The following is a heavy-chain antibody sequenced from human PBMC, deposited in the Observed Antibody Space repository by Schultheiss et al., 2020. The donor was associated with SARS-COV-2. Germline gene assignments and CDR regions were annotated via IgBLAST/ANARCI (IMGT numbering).Heavy chain of an antibody. CDR2: INHSGST. CDR1: GGSFSGYY. Sequence: SETLSLTCAVYGGSFSGYYWSWIRQPPGKGLEWIGEINHSGSTNYNPSLKSRVTISVDTSKNQFSLKLSSVTAADTAVYYCARAWEESYGMDVWGQGTTVTVSS. V-gene: IGHV4-34*01. J-gene: IGHJ6*02. D-gene: IGHD1-26*01. CDR3: ARAWEESYGMDV.